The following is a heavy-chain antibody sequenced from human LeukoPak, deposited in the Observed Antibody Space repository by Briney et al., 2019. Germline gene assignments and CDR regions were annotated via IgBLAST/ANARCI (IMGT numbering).Heavy chain of an antibody. Sequence: GGSLRLSCAASGFTFSSYWMSWVRQAPGKGLEWVANIKQDGSEKYYVDSVKGRFTISRDNAKNSLYLQMNSLRAEDTAMYYCARPLMYYYGSETYFWFDPWGQGTLVTVSS. V-gene: IGHV3-7*01. J-gene: IGHJ5*02. CDR1: GFTFSSYW. CDR3: ARPLMYYYGSETYFWFDP. CDR2: IKQDGSEK. D-gene: IGHD3-10*01.